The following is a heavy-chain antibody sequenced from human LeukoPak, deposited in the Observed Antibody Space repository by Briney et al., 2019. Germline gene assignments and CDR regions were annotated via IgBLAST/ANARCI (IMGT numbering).Heavy chain of an antibody. CDR1: GYTFTTYG. CDR3: AREKYYYDSSGYYFIRRAFDI. J-gene: IGHJ3*02. D-gene: IGHD3-22*01. Sequence: ASVKVSCKSTGYTFTTYGITWVRQAPGQGLEWMGWISAYNGNTNYAQKLQGSVTMTTDTSTSTAYMELRSLRSDDTAVYYCAREKYYYDSSGYYFIRRAFDIWGQGTMVTVSS. CDR2: ISAYNGNT. V-gene: IGHV1-18*01.